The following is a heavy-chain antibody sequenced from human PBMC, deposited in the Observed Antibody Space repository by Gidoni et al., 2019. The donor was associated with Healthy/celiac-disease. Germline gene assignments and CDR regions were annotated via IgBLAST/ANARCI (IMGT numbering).Heavy chain of an antibody. V-gene: IGHV4-34*01. CDR2: INHSGST. CDR1: GGSFSGYY. J-gene: IGHJ6*03. Sequence: QVQLQQWGAGLLKPSETLSLTCAVYGGSFSGYYWSWIRQPPGKGLEWIGEINHSGSTNYNPSLKSRVTISVDTSKNQFSLKLSSVTAADTAVYYCARAVGYSNYIDYYYYMDVWGKGTTVTVSS. CDR3: ARAVGYSNYIDYYYYMDV. D-gene: IGHD4-4*01.